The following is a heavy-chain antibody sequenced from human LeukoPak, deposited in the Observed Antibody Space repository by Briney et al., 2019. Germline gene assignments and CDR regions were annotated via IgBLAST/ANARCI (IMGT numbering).Heavy chain of an antibody. CDR2: IYPGDSST. J-gene: IGHJ4*02. CDR1: GYGFISYW. V-gene: IGHV5-51*01. D-gene: IGHD2-15*01. Sequence: GESLRISCKSSGYGFISYWIGWVRQMPGKGPAWMGTIYPGDSSTRYSPSFQGKVTISVDKSIHTAYLQWSSLKASDTAIYYCARRGYCSDNSCYYYDSWGQGTLVTVSS. CDR3: ARRGYCSDNSCYYYDS.